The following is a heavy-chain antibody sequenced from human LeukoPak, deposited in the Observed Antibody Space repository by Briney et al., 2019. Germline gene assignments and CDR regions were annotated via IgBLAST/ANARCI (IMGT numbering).Heavy chain of an antibody. D-gene: IGHD6-13*01. CDR2: MNPNSGNT. CDR1: GYTFTSYD. CDR3: ARSSYSSSWYPIDFLHYYYYGMYV. J-gene: IGHJ6*02. V-gene: IGHV1-8*01. Sequence: GASVKVSCKASGYTFTSYDINWVRQATGQGLEWMGWMNPNSGNTGYAQKFQGRVTMTRNQSISTAYMELSSLRSEDTAVYYCARSSYSSSWYPIDFLHYYYYGMYVWGQGTTVTFAS.